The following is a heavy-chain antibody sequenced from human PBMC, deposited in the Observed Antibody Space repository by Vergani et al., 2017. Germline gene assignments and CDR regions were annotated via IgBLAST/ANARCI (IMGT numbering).Heavy chain of an antibody. V-gene: IGHV1-69*01. Sequence: QVQLVQSGAEVKKPGSSVKVSCKASGGTFSSYAISWVRQAPGQGLEWMGGIIPIFGTANYAQKFQGRVTITADESTSTAYMELSSLRPEDTAVYYCANRYCSSTSCLISGWFDPWGQGTLVTVSS. CDR3: ANRYCSSTSCLISGWFDP. J-gene: IGHJ5*02. D-gene: IGHD2-2*01. CDR2: IIPIFGTA. CDR1: GGTFSSYA.